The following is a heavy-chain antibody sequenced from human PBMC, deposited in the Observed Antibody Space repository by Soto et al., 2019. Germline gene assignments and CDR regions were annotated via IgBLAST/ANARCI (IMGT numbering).Heavy chain of an antibody. D-gene: IGHD3-22*01. CDR1: GFTVSSNY. J-gene: IGHJ5*02. Sequence: EVQLVESGGGSVQPGGSLRLSCAASGFTVSSNYMSWVRQAPGKGLEWVSVIYSGGSTYYADSVKGRFTISRHNSKNTLYLQMNSLRAEDTAVYYCARMTDYYDSSGYWFDPWGQGTLVTVSS. V-gene: IGHV3-53*04. CDR3: ARMTDYYDSSGYWFDP. CDR2: IYSGGST.